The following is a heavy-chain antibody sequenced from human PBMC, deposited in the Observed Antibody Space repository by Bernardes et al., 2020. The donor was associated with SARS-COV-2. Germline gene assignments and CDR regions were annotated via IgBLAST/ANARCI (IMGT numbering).Heavy chain of an antibody. J-gene: IGHJ4*02. D-gene: IGHD3-10*01. V-gene: IGHV3-11*06. CDR2: ISSSSSYT. CDR1: GFTFSDYY. Sequence: GGSLRLSCAASGFTFSDYYMSWIRQAPGKGLEWVSKISSSSSYTDYADSVKGRFTISRDNAKNSLYLQMNSLRAEDTAVYYCAREDGVSFGELPVPYWGQGTQVTVSS. CDR3: AREDGVSFGELPVPY.